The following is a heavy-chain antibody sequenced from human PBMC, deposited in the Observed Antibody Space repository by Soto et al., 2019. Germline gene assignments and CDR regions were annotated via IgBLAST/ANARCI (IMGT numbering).Heavy chain of an antibody. J-gene: IGHJ4*02. Sequence: XTLTLTCAVSGCSISNSCNYWVLLPQPPGKGLEWIGSIYYSGSTYYNPSLKSRATISVYTSTNQFSLKLSSVTVADMGVYYWAGDYKRYSRPPGPLEYWGLGTLVTVSS. CDR1: GCSISNSCNY. V-gene: IGHV4-39*07. CDR3: AGDYKRYSRPPGPLEY. D-gene: IGHD6-13*01. CDR2: IYYSGST.